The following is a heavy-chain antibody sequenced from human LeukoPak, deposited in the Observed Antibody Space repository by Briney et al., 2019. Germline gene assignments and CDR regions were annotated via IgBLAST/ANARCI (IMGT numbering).Heavy chain of an antibody. V-gene: IGHV4-39*07. CDR3: ASHGGSSWGILTGYYGTWFDP. J-gene: IGHJ5*02. D-gene: IGHD3-9*01. Sequence: SETLTLSCTVSGGTISSSSYYWGWLRQPPGMGLEWIGSIYYSGSTYYNPSLRSRVTISVDTSKNQFSLKLSSVTAADTAVYYCASHGGSSWGILTGYYGTWFDPWGREPWSLSPQ. CDR2: IYYSGST. CDR1: GGTISSSSYY.